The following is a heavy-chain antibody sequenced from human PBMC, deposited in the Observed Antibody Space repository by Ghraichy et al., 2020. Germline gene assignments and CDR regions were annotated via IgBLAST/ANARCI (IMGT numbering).Heavy chain of an antibody. J-gene: IGHJ3*02. CDR1: GGSISSGSYY. D-gene: IGHD6-19*01. V-gene: IGHV4-61*02. CDR2: IYTSGST. CDR3: ARCSGWNAFDI. Sequence: SETLSLTCTVSGGSISSGSYYWSWIRQPAGKGLEWIGRIYTSGSTNYNPSLKSRVTISVDTSKNQFSLKLSSGTAADTAVYYCARCSGWNAFDIWGQVTIVTVSS.